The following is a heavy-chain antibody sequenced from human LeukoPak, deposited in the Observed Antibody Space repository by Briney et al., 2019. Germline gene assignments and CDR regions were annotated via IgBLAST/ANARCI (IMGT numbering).Heavy chain of an antibody. CDR1: GFTVSSNY. CDR3: ATTRGLYGDYFPFDY. J-gene: IGHJ4*02. D-gene: IGHD4-17*01. V-gene: IGHV3-53*01. CDR2: IYSGGST. Sequence: GGSLRLSCAASGFTVSSNYMSWVRQAPGKGLEWVSVIYSGGSTYYADSVKGRFTISRDNSKNTLYLQMNSLRAEDTAVYYCATTRGLYGDYFPFDYWGQGTLVTVSS.